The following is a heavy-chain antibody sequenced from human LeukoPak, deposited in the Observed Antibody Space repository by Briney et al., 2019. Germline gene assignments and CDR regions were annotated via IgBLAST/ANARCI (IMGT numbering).Heavy chain of an antibody. CDR1: GFTITSYN. V-gene: IGHV3-21*01. J-gene: IGHJ4*02. D-gene: IGHD3-10*01. CDR3: ARPMEGFSGSGSWYFDY. Sequence: GGSLRLSCVASGFTITSYNMNWVRQAPGKGLEWVSSISSGSSFIYYADSVKGRFTISRDNAKNSLYLQMNSLRADDTAVYYCARPMEGFSGSGSWYFDYWGQGTLVTVSS. CDR2: ISSGSSFI.